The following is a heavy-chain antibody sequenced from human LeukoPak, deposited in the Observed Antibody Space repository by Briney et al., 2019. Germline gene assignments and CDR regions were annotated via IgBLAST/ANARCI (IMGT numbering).Heavy chain of an antibody. V-gene: IGHV1-69*01. CDR2: IIPIFGTA. J-gene: IGHJ6*02. D-gene: IGHD5-18*01. CDR1: GGTFSSYA. Sequence: ASVKVSCKASGGTFSSYAISWVRQAPGQGLEWMGGIIPIFGTANYAQKFQGRVTITADESTSTAYMELSSLRSEDTAVYYCARGGYSYDIHYYYGMDVWGQGTTVTVSS. CDR3: ARGGYSYDIHYYYGMDV.